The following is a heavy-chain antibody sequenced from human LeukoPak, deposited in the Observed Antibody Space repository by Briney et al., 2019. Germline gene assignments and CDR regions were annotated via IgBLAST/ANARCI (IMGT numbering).Heavy chain of an antibody. V-gene: IGHV3-74*01. D-gene: IGHD5-12*01. J-gene: IGHJ4*02. Sequence: GGSLRLSCAASGFTFSTYSMDWVRQAPGKGLEWVSRINSDGSSTSYADSVKGRFTISRDNAKNALYLQMNSLRAEDTAVYYCASGYSGYDKVYWGQGTLVTVSS. CDR2: INSDGSST. CDR1: GFTFSTYS. CDR3: ASGYSGYDKVY.